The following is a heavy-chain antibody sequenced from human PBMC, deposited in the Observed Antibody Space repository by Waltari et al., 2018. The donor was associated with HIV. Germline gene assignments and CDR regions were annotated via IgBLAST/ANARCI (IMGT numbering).Heavy chain of an antibody. V-gene: IGHV1-24*01. CDR2: FDPEDGET. J-gene: IGHJ6*02. Sequence: QVHLVQSAAAVKKPGASVEVSCKVDGYTLTELAIHWVRQAPGKGLESRGGFDPEDGETIYAQKFQGRVTMTEDTSTDTAYMELSSLRSEDTAVYYCATEGISMVRGVYGMDVWGQGTTVTVSS. CDR1: GYTLTELA. D-gene: IGHD3-10*01. CDR3: ATEGISMVRGVYGMDV.